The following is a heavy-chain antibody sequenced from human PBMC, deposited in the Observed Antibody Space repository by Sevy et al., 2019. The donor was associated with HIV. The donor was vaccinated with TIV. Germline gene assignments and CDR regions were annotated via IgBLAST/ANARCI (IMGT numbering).Heavy chain of an antibody. J-gene: IGHJ4*02. CDR3: AKQQFTYYDFWSGSYYFDY. D-gene: IGHD3-3*01. V-gene: IGHV3-30-3*02. Sequence: GGSLRLSCAASGFTFSSYAMHWVRQAPGKGLEWVAVISYDGSNKYYADSVKGRFTISRDNAKNSLYLQMNSLRAEDTAVYYCAKQQFTYYDFWSGSYYFDYWGQGTLVTVSS. CDR1: GFTFSSYA. CDR2: ISYDGSNK.